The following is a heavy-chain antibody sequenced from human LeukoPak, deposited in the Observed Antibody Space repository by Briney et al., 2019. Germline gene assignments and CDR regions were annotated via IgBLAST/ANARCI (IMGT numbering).Heavy chain of an antibody. J-gene: IGHJ6*02. CDR3: TRDSYDGSVYYGMDV. CDR2: INTDGTYI. D-gene: IGHD3-22*01. CDR1: GFTFSAYW. Sequence: GGSLRLSCAASGFTFSAYWLHWVRQAPGKGLMWVSRINTDGTYIHYADSVKGRFTISRDNAKKTLYLQMNSLRVEDTAVYYCTRDSYDGSVYYGMDVWGQGTTATVSS. V-gene: IGHV3-74*01.